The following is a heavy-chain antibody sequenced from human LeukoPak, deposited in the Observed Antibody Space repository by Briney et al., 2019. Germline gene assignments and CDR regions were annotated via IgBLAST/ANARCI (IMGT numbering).Heavy chain of an antibody. Sequence: PSQTLSLTCTVSGDSISSGGYYWSWIRQHPGKGLEWIGYIYHSGNTYYNPSLKSRVTISVDTSKNQFSLKFISVTAADTAVYYCAREVPGYSSSGRGWFDPWGQGTLVTVSS. V-gene: IGHV4-31*03. D-gene: IGHD6-13*01. CDR3: AREVPGYSSSGRGWFDP. J-gene: IGHJ5*02. CDR2: IYHSGNT. CDR1: GDSISSGGYY.